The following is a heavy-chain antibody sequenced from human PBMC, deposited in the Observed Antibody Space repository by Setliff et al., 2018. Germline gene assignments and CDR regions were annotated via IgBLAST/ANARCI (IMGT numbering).Heavy chain of an antibody. V-gene: IGHV4-61*02. CDR3: ARTLPTYCRDGPCKVGALDI. D-gene: IGHD1-26*01. CDR2: IYASGST. J-gene: IGHJ3*02. Sequence: NPSETLSLTCTVSGGSISSDSDYWSWIRQSAGKGLEWIGRIYASGSTEYNPSLGSRVTISVDTSRNQFSLRVTSVTAADTAVYYCARTLPTYCRDGPCKVGALDIWGQGTMVTVSS. CDR1: GGSISSDSDY.